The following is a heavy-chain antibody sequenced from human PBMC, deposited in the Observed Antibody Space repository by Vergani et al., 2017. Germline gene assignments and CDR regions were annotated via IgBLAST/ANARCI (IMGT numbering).Heavy chain of an antibody. J-gene: IGHJ4*02. CDR3: TRHPGESYGSGSSDY. V-gene: IGHV3-30*03. D-gene: IGHD3-10*01. CDR2: ISYDGSNK. Sequence: QVQLVESGGGVVQPERSLRLSCAASGFTFSSYGMHWVRQAPGKGLEWVAVISYDGSNKYYADSVKGRFTISRDNSKNTLYLQMNSLKTEDTAVYYCTRHPGESYGSGSSDYWGQGTLVTVSS. CDR1: GFTFSSYG.